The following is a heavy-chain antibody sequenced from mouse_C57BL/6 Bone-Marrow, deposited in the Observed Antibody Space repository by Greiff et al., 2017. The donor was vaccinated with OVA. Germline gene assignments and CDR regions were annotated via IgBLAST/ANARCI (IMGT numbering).Heavy chain of an antibody. J-gene: IGHJ4*01. CDR3: AREWNLYAMDY. CDR1: GYTFTDYY. CDR2: INPYNGGT. V-gene: IGHV1-19*01. Sequence: EVQLQQSGPVLVKPGASVKMSCKASGYTFTDYYMNWVKQSHGKSLEWIGVINPYNGGTSYNQKFKGKATLTVDKSSSTAYMELNSLTSEDSAVYYCAREWNLYAMDYWGQGTSVTVSS.